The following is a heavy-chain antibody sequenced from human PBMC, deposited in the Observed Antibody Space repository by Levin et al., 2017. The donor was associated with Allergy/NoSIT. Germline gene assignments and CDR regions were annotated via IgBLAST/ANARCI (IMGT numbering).Heavy chain of an antibody. CDR3: ARGARITMVRGTSSWFDP. V-gene: IGHV1-2*02. CDR1: GYTFTGYY. CDR2: INPNSGGT. J-gene: IGHJ5*02. D-gene: IGHD3-10*01. Sequence: ASVKVSCKASGYTFTGYYMHWVRQAPGQGLEWMGWINPNSGGTNYAQKFQGRVTMTRDTSISTAYMELSRLRSDDTAVYYCARGARITMVRGTSSWFDPWGQGTLFTVSS.